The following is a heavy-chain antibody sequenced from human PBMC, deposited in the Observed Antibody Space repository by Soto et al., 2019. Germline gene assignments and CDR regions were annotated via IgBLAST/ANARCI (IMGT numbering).Heavy chain of an antibody. CDR3: AGGTGWFIVD. V-gene: IGHV3-7*02. CDR1: GFTFSSYW. Sequence: EVQLVESGGGLVQPGGSLRLSCAASGFTFSSYWMNWVRQAPGKGLEWVANIKQDGTEKHYVDSVKARFTISRDNAKSSLNLQLNSLRADDTAVYYCAGGTGWFIVDWGQGTLVTVSS. D-gene: IGHD6-19*01. J-gene: IGHJ4*02. CDR2: IKQDGTEK.